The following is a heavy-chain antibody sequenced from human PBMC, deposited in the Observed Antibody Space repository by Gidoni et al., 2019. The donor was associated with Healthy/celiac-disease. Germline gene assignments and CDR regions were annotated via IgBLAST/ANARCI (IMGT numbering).Heavy chain of an antibody. Sequence: QLQLQESGPGLVKPSETLSLTCTVSGGSLRSSSYYWGWIRQPPGKGLEWIGSIYYSGSTYYNPSLKSRVTVSVDTSKNQFSLKLSSVTAADTAVYYCASMITFGGVIVQYFQHWGQGTLVTVSS. CDR3: ASMITFGGVIVQYFQH. CDR2: IYYSGST. V-gene: IGHV4-39*07. J-gene: IGHJ1*01. D-gene: IGHD3-16*02. CDR1: GGSLRSSSYY.